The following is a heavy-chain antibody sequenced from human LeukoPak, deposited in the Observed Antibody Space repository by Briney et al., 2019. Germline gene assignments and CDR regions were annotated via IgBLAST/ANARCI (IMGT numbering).Heavy chain of an antibody. J-gene: IGHJ3*02. D-gene: IGHD5-24*01. CDR3: ARPGGVEMATIGAFDI. CDR1: GGSISSSNW. CDR2: IYHSGST. V-gene: IGHV4-4*02. Sequence: PSETLSLTCAVSGGSISSSNWWSWVRQPPGKGLEWIGEIYHSGSTNYNPSLKSRVTISVDKSKNQFSLKLSSVTAADTAVYYCARPGGVEMATIGAFDIWGQGTMVTVSS.